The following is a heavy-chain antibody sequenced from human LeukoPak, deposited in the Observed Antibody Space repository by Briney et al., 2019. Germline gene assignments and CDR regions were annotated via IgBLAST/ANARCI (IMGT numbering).Heavy chain of an antibody. CDR2: IYYSGSA. D-gene: IGHD3-10*01. J-gene: IGHJ4*02. CDR3: ARDGITMVRD. V-gene: IGHV4-30-4*08. Sequence: SWVRQAPGKGLEWIGYIYYSGSAYYNPSLKSRVTISVDTSKNQFSLKLSSVTAADTAVYYCARDGITMVRDWGQGTLVTVSS.